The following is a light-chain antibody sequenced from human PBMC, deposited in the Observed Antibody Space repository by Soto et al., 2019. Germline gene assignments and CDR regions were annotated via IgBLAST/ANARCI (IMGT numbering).Light chain of an antibody. J-gene: IGLJ1*01. CDR1: SSDVGAYDY. Sequence: QSVLTQPPSASGSPGQSVTISCTGTSSDVGAYDYVSWYQQHPGKAPKLMIYEINKRPSGVPDRFSGSKSGNTASLTVSGLQAEDEADYYCSSFAGSNNFPYVFGTG. CDR2: EIN. V-gene: IGLV2-8*01. CDR3: SSFAGSNNFPYV.